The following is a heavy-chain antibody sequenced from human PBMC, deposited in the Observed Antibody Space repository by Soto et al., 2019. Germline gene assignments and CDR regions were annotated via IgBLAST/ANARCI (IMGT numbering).Heavy chain of an antibody. CDR2: ISSSSSYT. Sequence: PGGSLRLSCAASGFTFSDYYMSWIRQAPGKGLEWVSYISSSSSYTNYADSVKGRFTTSRDNAKNSLYLQMNSLRAEDTAVYYCARDHYYYDSSGYPDYWGQGTMVTVSS. V-gene: IGHV3-11*06. CDR3: ARDHYYYDSSGYPDY. D-gene: IGHD3-22*01. J-gene: IGHJ4*02. CDR1: GFTFSDYY.